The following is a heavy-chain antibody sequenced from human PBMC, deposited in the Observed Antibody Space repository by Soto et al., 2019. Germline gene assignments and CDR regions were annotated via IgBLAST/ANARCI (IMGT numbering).Heavy chain of an antibody. CDR1: GGTFSSYT. V-gene: IGHV1-69*02. Sequence: QVQLVQSGAEVKKPGSSVKVSCKASGGTFSSYTISWVRQAPGQGLEWMGRIIPILGIANYAQKFQGRVTITADKSTSTAYMELSSLRSGDRGGGGCGSAPTAGGMDVWGQGTTVTVSS. J-gene: IGHJ6*02. CDR3: GSAPTAGGMDV. CDR2: IIPILGIA.